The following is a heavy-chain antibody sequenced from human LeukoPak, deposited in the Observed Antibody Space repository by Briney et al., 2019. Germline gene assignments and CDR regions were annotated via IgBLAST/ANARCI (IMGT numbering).Heavy chain of an antibody. CDR3: ARGSNWGDY. Sequence: SETLSLTCTVAGASISDYYWSWIRQPPGKGLEWIGFFSNSGTTNYNPSLKSRVTMSVDTSKNQFSLKLSSVTAADTAVYYCARGSNWGDYWGQGTLVTVSS. V-gene: IGHV4-59*12. CDR1: GASISDYY. J-gene: IGHJ4*02. D-gene: IGHD7-27*01. CDR2: FSNSGTT.